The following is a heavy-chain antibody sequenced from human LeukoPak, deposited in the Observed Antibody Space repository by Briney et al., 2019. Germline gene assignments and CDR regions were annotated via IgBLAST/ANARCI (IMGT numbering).Heavy chain of an antibody. D-gene: IGHD3/OR15-3a*01. CDR1: GVSISGSYSY. J-gene: IGHJ4*02. Sequence: SETLSLTCTVSGVSISGSYSYWGWIRQPPGMGLEWIGSIYYTGNTYYNASLKSQVSISIDTSKNQFSLKLTSVTAADTAVYYCARQTGSGLFILPGGQGTLVTVSS. V-gene: IGHV4-39*01. CDR2: IYYTGNT. CDR3: ARQTGSGLFILP.